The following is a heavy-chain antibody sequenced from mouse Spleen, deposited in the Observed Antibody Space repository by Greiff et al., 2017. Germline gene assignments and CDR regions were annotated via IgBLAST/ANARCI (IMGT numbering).Heavy chain of an antibody. CDR2: ISDGGSYT. V-gene: IGHV5-4*02. Sequence: EVMLVESGGGLVKPGGSLKLSCAASGFTFSDYYMYWVRQTPEKRLEWVATISDGGSYTYYPDSVKGRFTISRDNAKNNLYLQMSSLKSEDTAMYYCARGPGNYAMDYWGQGTSVTVSS. CDR3: ARGPGNYAMDY. CDR1: GFTFSDYY. J-gene: IGHJ4*01.